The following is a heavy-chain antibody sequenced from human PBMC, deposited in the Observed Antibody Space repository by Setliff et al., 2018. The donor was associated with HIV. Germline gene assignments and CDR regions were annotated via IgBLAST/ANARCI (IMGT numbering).Heavy chain of an antibody. CDR1: GGSISSHY. CDR3: ARNRVPSSL. D-gene: IGHD3-10*01. CDR2: IYNAGRI. Sequence: SETLSLTCSFSGGSISSHYWSWIRQTPGKGLEWIGTIYNAGRISYSPSLRSRVTFSVDTPKNQFSLKLNSVIAADTAVYYCARNRVPSSLWGQGTLVTVSS. J-gene: IGHJ4*02. V-gene: IGHV4-59*11.